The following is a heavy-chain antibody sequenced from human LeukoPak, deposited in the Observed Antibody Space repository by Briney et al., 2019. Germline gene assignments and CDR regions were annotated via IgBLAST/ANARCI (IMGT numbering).Heavy chain of an antibody. Sequence: GRSLRLSCAASGFTFSSYAMHWVRQAPGKGLEWVAVISYDGSNKYYADSVKGRFTISRDNAKNSLYLQMNSLRAEDTALYYCAKEHTAMGYTLFDYWGQGTLVTVSS. CDR1: GFTFSSYA. CDR3: AKEHTAMGYTLFDY. CDR2: ISYDGSNK. J-gene: IGHJ4*02. D-gene: IGHD5-18*01. V-gene: IGHV3-30*04.